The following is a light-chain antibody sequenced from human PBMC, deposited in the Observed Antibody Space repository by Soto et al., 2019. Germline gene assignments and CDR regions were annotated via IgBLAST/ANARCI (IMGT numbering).Light chain of an antibody. J-gene: IGKJ4*01. Sequence: EIVMTQSPATLSVSPGERATLSCRASQSVSSNLAWYQQKPGQAPRLLIYDASTRATGIPARFSGSGSGTEFTLTISSLQSEDFALYSCQQYNNWPPLTFGGGTKVEIK. V-gene: IGKV3-15*01. CDR1: QSVSSN. CDR3: QQYNNWPPLT. CDR2: DAS.